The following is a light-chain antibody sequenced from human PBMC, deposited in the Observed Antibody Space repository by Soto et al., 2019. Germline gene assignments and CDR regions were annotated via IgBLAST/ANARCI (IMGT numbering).Light chain of an antibody. CDR2: GAS. Sequence: DIQMTQSPSSLSASIGDRVAIICRASQTVSRFINWYQQKPGKAPKLLVSGASTLQTGVPSRFNGSGSGTNFTLTISNLQPEDFATYSCQQGFSTPWTFGQGTKVEIK. V-gene: IGKV1-39*01. CDR1: QTVSRF. CDR3: QQGFSTPWT. J-gene: IGKJ1*01.